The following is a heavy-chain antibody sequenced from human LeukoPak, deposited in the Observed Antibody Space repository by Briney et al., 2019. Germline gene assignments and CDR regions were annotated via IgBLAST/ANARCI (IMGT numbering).Heavy chain of an antibody. D-gene: IGHD6-6*01. CDR2: IYYSGST. J-gene: IGHJ4*02. CDR3: ARPYSSSSFDY. V-gene: IGHV4-39*01. CDR1: GGSISSSSYY. Sequence: PSETLSLTCTVYGGSISSSSYYWGWIRQPPGKGLEWIGSIYYSGSTYYNPSLKSRVTISVDTSKNQFSLKLSSVTAADTAVYYCARPYSSSSFDYWGQGTLVTVSS.